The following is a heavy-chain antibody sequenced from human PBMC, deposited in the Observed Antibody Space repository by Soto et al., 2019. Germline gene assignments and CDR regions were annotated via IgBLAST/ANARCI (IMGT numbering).Heavy chain of an antibody. CDR1: GFTFSGST. CDR2: IRSKAYDYAT. Sequence: EVQLVESGGGLVQPGGSLTLSCEASGFTFSGSTIHWVRQASGKGLEWVGRIRSKAYDYATAYTGSLRGRCNISRDDSKNTAFLQMSSLETEDTAVYYCTRHGAYDFWSGSFDPWGQGTLVTVSS. V-gene: IGHV3-73*02. D-gene: IGHD3-3*01. J-gene: IGHJ5*02. CDR3: TRHGAYDFWSGSFDP.